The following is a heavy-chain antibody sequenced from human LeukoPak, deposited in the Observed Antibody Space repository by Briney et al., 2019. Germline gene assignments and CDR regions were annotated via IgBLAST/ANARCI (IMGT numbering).Heavy chain of an antibody. CDR2: IRYDGSNK. J-gene: IGHJ4*02. CDR1: RFDFSYYG. D-gene: IGHD3-22*01. CDR3: AKDSTGAYYYDSSGYGRD. V-gene: IGHV3-30*02. Sequence: GRSLRLSCTGFRFDFSYYGMHWVRQAPGRGLEWVAFIRYDGSNKYYADSVRGRFTISRDNSKNTLYLQMNSLRAEDTAVYYCAKDSTGAYYYDSSGYGRDWGQGTLVTVSS.